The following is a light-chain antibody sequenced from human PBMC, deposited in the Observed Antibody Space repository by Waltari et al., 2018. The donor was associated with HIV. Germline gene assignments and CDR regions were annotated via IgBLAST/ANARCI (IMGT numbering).Light chain of an antibody. CDR2: KGS. J-gene: IGLJ3*02. Sequence: SYELTQTPSVSVSPEQTARITCSGDGLSKQYTYWNRQRPGQAPVLVIYKGSERPSGIPERYSGSSSGTTVTLTISGVQAEDEADYYCQSADASDTFLWVFGGGTKVTVL. CDR1: GLSKQY. CDR3: QSADASDTFLWV. V-gene: IGLV3-25*03.